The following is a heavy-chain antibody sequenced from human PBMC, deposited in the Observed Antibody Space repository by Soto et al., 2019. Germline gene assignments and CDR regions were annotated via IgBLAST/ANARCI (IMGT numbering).Heavy chain of an antibody. J-gene: IGHJ3*01. CDR3: AHTYSSSPDDGFDV. V-gene: IGHV2-5*02. Sequence: QITLKESGHTLVKPTQMLTLTCTFSGFSLNTRGVGVGWIRQPPGGALEWLALIYWDDDKRYSPSLWSRLTITKDTSKNQVVLTMTPMEPLDTGTYYCAHTYSSSPDDGFDVWGQGTRVTVSS. CDR1: GFSLNTRGVG. CDR2: IYWDDDK. D-gene: IGHD6-6*01.